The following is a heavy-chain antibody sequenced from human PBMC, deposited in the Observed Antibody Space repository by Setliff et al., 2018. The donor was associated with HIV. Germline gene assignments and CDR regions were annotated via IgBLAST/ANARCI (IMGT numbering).Heavy chain of an antibody. J-gene: IGHJ4*02. D-gene: IGHD6-19*01. V-gene: IGHV3-23*01. CDR3: ARLSAVTTIDY. CDR2: ISGSGIGS. Sequence: PGGSLRLSCAASGFTFSRYAMTWVRQAPGKGLEWVSAISGSGIGSYYPDSVKGRFTISRDNSKNTLFLQMNSLRAEDTAVYYCARLSAVTTIDYWGQGTLVTVSS. CDR1: GFTFSRYA.